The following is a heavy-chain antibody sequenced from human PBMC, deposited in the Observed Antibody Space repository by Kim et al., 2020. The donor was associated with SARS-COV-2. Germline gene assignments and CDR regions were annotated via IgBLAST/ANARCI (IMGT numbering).Heavy chain of an antibody. Sequence: ADSVKGRFTSSRDNAKNSLYLQMNSLRAEDTAVYYCARRIAARPSFDDYWGQGTLVTVSS. J-gene: IGHJ4*02. D-gene: IGHD6-6*01. CDR3: ARRIAARPSFDDY. V-gene: IGHV3-21*01.